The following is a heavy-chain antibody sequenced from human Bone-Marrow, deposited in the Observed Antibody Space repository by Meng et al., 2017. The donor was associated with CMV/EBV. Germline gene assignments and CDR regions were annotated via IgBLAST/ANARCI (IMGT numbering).Heavy chain of an antibody. Sequence: GESLKISCAASGFTFSSYSMNWVRQAPGKGLEWVSSISSSSYIYYADSVKGRFTISRDNAKNSLYLQMNSLRAEDTAVYYCARDLRFLTRSVGMDVWGQGTTVTVSS. V-gene: IGHV3-21*01. J-gene: IGHJ6*02. CDR2: ISSSSYI. CDR1: GFTFSSYS. D-gene: IGHD3-3*01. CDR3: ARDLRFLTRSVGMDV.